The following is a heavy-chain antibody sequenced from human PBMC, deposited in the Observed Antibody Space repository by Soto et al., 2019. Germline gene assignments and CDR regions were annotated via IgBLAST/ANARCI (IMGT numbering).Heavy chain of an antibody. CDR2: INSGSTTI. CDR3: ARGRYYYDSSGYNNWFDP. V-gene: IGHV3-48*02. CDR1: GCTFSSYT. J-gene: IGHJ5*02. Sequence: PGGSLRLSCAASGCTFSSYTMNWVRQAPGKGLEWVSYINSGSTTIYHADSVKGRFTISRDNAKNSLYLQMNSLRDEDTAVYYCARGRYYYDSSGYNNWFDPWGQGTLVTVSS. D-gene: IGHD3-22*01.